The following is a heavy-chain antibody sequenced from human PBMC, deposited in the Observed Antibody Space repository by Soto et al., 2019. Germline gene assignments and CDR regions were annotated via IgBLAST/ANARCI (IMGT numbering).Heavy chain of an antibody. V-gene: IGHV3-66*01. D-gene: IGHD6-13*01. Sequence: PGGSLRLSCAASGCTVSSNYMSWVRQAPGKGLEWVSVIYSGGSTYYADSVKGRFTISRDNSKNTLYLQMNSLRAEDTAVYYCTTDGLYSIDSWGQGTLVTVSS. CDR3: TTDGLYSIDS. J-gene: IGHJ4*02. CDR1: GCTVSSNY. CDR2: IYSGGST.